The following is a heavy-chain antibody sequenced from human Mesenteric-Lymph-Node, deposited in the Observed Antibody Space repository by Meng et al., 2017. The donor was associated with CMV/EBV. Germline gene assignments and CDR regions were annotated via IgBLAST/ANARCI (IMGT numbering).Heavy chain of an antibody. CDR2: IYYSGST. Sequence: GSISSGGYYGSWIRQHPGKGLEWIGYIYYSGSTYYTPSLKSRVTISVDTSKNQFSLKLSSVTAADTAVYYCARAYSSSWYGYWYFDLWGRGTLVTVSS. V-gene: IGHV4-31*02. D-gene: IGHD6-13*01. J-gene: IGHJ2*01. CDR3: ARAYSSSWYGYWYFDL. CDR1: GSISSGGYY.